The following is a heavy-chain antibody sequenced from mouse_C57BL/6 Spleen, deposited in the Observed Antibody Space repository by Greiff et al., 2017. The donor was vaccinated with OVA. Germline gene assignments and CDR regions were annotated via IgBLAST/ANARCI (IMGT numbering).Heavy chain of an antibody. CDR1: GYTFTSYW. D-gene: IGHD3-2*02. J-gene: IGHJ3*01. CDR3: ARATAQATFAY. CDR2: IDPSDSDT. Sequence: QVQLQQPGAELVRPGSSVKLSCKASGYTFTSYWMHWVKQRPIQGLEWIGNIDPSDSDTHYNQKFKDKATLTVDKSSSTAYMQLSSLTSEDSAVYYCARATAQATFAYWGQGTLVTVSA. V-gene: IGHV1-52*01.